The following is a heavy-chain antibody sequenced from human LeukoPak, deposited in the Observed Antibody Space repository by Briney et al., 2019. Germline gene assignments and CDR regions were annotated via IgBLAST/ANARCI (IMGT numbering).Heavy chain of an antibody. CDR3: TKDVSNFIGASDA. Sequence: PGGPLRLSCAASGFAFSSDAMTWVRQTPGKGLEWVSTIDISGDRRNYADSVKGRFTISRDNSRNPLYLQVNSLRVEDTAIYYCTKDVSNFIGASDAWGQGTMVTVSS. CDR1: GFAFSSDA. J-gene: IGHJ3*01. V-gene: IGHV3-23*01. D-gene: IGHD2-8*01. CDR2: IDISGDRR.